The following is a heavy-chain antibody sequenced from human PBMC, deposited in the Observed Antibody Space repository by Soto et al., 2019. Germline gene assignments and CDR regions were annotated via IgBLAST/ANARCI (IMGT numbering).Heavy chain of an antibody. CDR1: GFTVSSNY. CDR3: ARDCGGDCYFSIDY. V-gene: IGHV3-66*01. CDR2: IYSGGST. J-gene: IGHJ4*02. Sequence: EVQLVESGGGLVQPGGSLRLSCAASGFTVSSNYMSWVRQAPGKGLEWVSVIYSGGSTYYADSVKGRFTISRDNSKNTLYLQMNSLRAEDTAVYYCARDCGGDCYFSIDYWGQGTLVTVSS. D-gene: IGHD2-21*01.